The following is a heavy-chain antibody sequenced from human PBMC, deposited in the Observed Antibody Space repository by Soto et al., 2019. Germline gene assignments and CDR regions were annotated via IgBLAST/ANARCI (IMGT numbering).Heavy chain of an antibody. V-gene: IGHV4-59*08. D-gene: IGHD4-17*01. Sequence: SETLSLTCTVSGGSIRSYYWIWIRQPPVNGLEFIGYIYYIFSTNYNPSLKSRFTISLYTSKNHFSLKLISFTAAYTSVYYCWTLAXGXYDRGAKTEEYSYYYMDVWGKGTTVTVSS. CDR3: WTLAXGXYDRGAKTEEYSYYYMDV. CDR2: IYYIFST. J-gene: IGHJ6*03. CDR1: GGSIRSYY.